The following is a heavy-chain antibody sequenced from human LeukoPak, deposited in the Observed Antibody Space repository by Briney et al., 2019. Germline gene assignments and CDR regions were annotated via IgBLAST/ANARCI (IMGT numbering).Heavy chain of an antibody. CDR2: IYNSGST. Sequence: SETPSLTCTVSGGSITSYYWSWLRIRQPPGKGLEWIGYIYNSGSTNYNPSLKSRVTISVDTSKNQFSLKLSSVTTADTAVYYCARADGSSWYPFDPWGQGTLVTVSS. V-gene: IGHV4-59*01. CDR1: GGSITSYY. D-gene: IGHD6-13*01. CDR3: ARADGSSWYPFDP. J-gene: IGHJ5*02.